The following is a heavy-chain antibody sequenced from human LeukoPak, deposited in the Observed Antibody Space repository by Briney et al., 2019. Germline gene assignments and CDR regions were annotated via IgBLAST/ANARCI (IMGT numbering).Heavy chain of an antibody. D-gene: IGHD3-10*01. CDR3: ARSPYGSGSYPFYYYYYYMDV. V-gene: IGHV3-64*01. CDR1: GFTFSSYA. J-gene: IGHJ6*03. Sequence: GGSMRLSCAASGFTFSSYAMHWVRQAPGKGLEYVSAISSNGGSTYYANSVKGRFTISRDNSKNTLYLQMGSLRAEDMAVYYCARSPYGSGSYPFYYYYYYMDVWGKGTTVTISS. CDR2: ISSNGGST.